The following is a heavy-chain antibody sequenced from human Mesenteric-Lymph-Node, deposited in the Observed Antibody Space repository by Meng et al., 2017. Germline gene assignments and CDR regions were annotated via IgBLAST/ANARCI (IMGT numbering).Heavy chain of an antibody. CDR1: GFTFSSFP. V-gene: IGHV3-30*04. CDR3: ARDGGDGYNFAY. D-gene: IGHD5-24*01. Sequence: GESLKISCAAAGFTFSSFPMHWGRQAPGKGLEWVAVISYDGSSKYYADSVKGRFTISSDNSKNTLYLQMNSLRAEDTAVYYCARDGGDGYNFAYWGQGTLVTVSS. CDR2: ISYDGSSK. J-gene: IGHJ4*02.